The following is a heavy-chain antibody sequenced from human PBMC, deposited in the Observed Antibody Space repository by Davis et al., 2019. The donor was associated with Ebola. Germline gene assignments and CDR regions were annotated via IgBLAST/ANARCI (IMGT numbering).Heavy chain of an antibody. CDR1: GFTFSSYS. V-gene: IGHV3-74*01. D-gene: IGHD3-10*01. CDR3: ARVEYYGSGSNGGY. Sequence: GESLKISCAASGFTFSSYSMNWVRQAPGKGLVWVSRINSDGSSTSYADSVKGRFTISRDNAKNTLYLQMNSLRAEDTAVYYCARVEYYGSGSNGGYWGQGTLVTVSS. J-gene: IGHJ4*02. CDR2: INSDGSST.